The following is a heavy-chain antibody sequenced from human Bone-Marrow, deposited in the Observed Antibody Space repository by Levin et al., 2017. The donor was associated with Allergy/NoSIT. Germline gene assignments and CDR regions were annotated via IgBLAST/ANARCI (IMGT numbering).Heavy chain of an antibody. Sequence: PGGSLRLSCAASGFTFSSYAMSWVRQAPGKGLEWVSAISGSGGSTYYADSVKGRFTISRDNSKNTLYLQMNSLRAEDTAVYYCAKGVGYSGYDWVSPYYGMDVWGQGTTVTVSS. CDR2: ISGSGGST. D-gene: IGHD5-12*01. J-gene: IGHJ6*02. CDR1: GFTFSSYA. V-gene: IGHV3-23*01. CDR3: AKGVGYSGYDWVSPYYGMDV.